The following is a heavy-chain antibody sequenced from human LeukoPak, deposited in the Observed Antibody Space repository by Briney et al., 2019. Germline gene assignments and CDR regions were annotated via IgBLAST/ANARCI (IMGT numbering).Heavy chain of an antibody. CDR1: GFTVSNNY. J-gene: IGHJ4*02. V-gene: IGHV3-53*01. CDR3: AREGGGPQLQTGFDY. Sequence: GGSLRLSCAASGFTVSNNYMNWVRQAPGKGLEWVSLIYSGGSTYYADSVKGRFSISRDSSKNTLYLQMNSLRAEDTAVYYCAREGGGPQLQTGFDYWGQGTLVTVSS. D-gene: IGHD3-16*01. CDR2: IYSGGST.